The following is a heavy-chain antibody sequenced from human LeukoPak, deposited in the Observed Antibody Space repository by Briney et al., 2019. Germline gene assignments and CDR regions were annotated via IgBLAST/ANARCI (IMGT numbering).Heavy chain of an antibody. CDR3: ARALVVVAATPDY. CDR1: GFTFSSYA. J-gene: IGHJ4*02. V-gene: IGHV3-30-3*01. CDR2: ITYDGSNK. D-gene: IGHD2-15*01. Sequence: GGSLRLSCAASGFTFSSYAMHWVRQDPGKGLEWVAVITYDGSNKSYANSVKCRFTISRDNSKNTLYLQMNSLRAEDTAVYYCARALVVVAATPDYWGQGTLVTVSS.